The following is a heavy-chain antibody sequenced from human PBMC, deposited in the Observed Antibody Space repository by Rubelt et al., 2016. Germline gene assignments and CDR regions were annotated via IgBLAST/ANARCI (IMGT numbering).Heavy chain of an antibody. Sequence: QITLKEFGPTLVKPTQTLTLTCIFSGFSLSTSGVGVGWIRQPPGKALECLALIYWDDDKRYGPSLKSRLTITKGTPKNQVVLTMTNMDPVDTATYYCAHRLAGTGTIYWGQGTLVTVSS. D-gene: IGHD1-1*01. CDR3: AHRLAGTGTIY. CDR1: GFSLSTSGVG. V-gene: IGHV2-5*05. J-gene: IGHJ4*02. CDR2: IYWDDDK.